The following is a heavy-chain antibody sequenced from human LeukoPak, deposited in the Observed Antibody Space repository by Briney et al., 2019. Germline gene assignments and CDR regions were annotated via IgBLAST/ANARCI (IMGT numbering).Heavy chain of an antibody. CDR3: ARGSSYINPPDY. D-gene: IGHD4-11*01. CDR2: VNPSGDNT. V-gene: IGHV1-46*01. J-gene: IGHJ4*02. Sequence: ASVKVSCTASGGTFSSYAISWVRQAPGQGLEWMGIVNPSGDNTTHAQKFQGRVTMTKDTSTSAVHMELSSLRSEDTAVYYCARGSSYINPPDYWGQGTLVTVSS. CDR1: GGTFSSYA.